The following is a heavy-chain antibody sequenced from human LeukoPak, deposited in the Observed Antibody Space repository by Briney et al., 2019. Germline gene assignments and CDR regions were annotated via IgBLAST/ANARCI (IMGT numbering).Heavy chain of an antibody. CDR2: IIPILGIA. CDR1: GGTFSSYT. J-gene: IGHJ4*02. V-gene: IGHV1-69*02. Sequence: ASVKVSCKASGGTFSSYTISWVRRAPGQGLEWMGRIIPILGIANYAQKFQGRVTITADKSTSTAYMELSSLRSEDTAVYYCATGRGIAAAGTTTLFDYWGQGTLVTVSS. D-gene: IGHD6-13*01. CDR3: ATGRGIAAAGTTTLFDY.